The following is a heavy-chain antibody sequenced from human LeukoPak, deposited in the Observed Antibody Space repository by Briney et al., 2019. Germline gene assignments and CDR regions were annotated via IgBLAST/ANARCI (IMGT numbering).Heavy chain of an antibody. Sequence: ASVKVSCKASGGTFSSYTISWVRQAPGQGLEWMGRIIPILGIANYAQKFQGRVTITADKSTSTAYMELSSLRSEDTAVYYCASPDYGGNPSLSFDYGGQGTLVTVSS. D-gene: IGHD4-23*01. V-gene: IGHV1-69*02. J-gene: IGHJ4*02. CDR3: ASPDYGGNPSLSFDY. CDR1: GGTFSSYT. CDR2: IIPILGIA.